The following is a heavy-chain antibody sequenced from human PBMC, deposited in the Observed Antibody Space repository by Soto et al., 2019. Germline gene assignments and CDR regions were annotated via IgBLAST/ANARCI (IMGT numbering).Heavy chain of an antibody. CDR1: GFTFDYYA. CDR3: AKDSSSSWYPCFDY. V-gene: IGHV3-9*01. J-gene: IGHJ4*02. CDR2: ISWNSGSI. D-gene: IGHD6-13*01. Sequence: GGSLRLSCAASGFTFDYYAMHWVRQAPGKGLEWVSGISWNSGSIGYADSVKGRFTISRDNAKNSLYLQMNSLRAEDTALYYCAKDSSSSWYPCFDYWGQGTLVTVSS.